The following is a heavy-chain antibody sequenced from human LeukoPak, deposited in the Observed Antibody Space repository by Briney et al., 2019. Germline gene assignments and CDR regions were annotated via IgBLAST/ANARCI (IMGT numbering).Heavy chain of an antibody. CDR2: IWYDGSNK. CDR1: GFTFSSYG. V-gene: IGHV3-33*03. J-gene: IGHJ4*02. D-gene: IGHD1-26*01. CDR3: AVSPGATLDH. Sequence: GGSLRLSCAASGFTFSSYGMHWVRQAPGKGLEWVAVIWYDGSNKYYADSVKGRFTISRDNAKNTLYLQMDSLRVEDTGLYYCAVSPGATLDHWGQGTLVSVSS.